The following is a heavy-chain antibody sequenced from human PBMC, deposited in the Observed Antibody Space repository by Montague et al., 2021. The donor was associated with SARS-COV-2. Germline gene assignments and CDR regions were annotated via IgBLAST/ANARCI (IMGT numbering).Heavy chain of an antibody. CDR1: GGSFSDYH. CDR2: INYGGST. D-gene: IGHD1-1*01. Sequence: SDTLSLTRAVYGGSFSDYHWTWIRQSPGEGLEWIGQINYGGSTKYNPSLKSRVTISIDTSKNQFSLKLTSVTAADTAVYYCARGAPGYWGQGTLVTVSS. J-gene: IGHJ4*02. V-gene: IGHV4-34*01. CDR3: ARGAPGY.